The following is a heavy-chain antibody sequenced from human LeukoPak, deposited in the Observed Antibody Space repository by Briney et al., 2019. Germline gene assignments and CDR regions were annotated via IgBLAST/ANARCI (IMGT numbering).Heavy chain of an antibody. V-gene: IGHV4-34*01. Sequence: NASETLSLTCAVYGGSFSSYYWSWIRQPPGKGLEWIGEINHSGSTNYNPSLKSRVTISVDTSKNQFSLKLSSVTAADTAVYYCARGRDSSGYYYDVDYWGQGTLVTVSS. D-gene: IGHD3-22*01. CDR1: GGSFSSYY. CDR3: ARGRDSSGYYYDVDY. J-gene: IGHJ4*02. CDR2: INHSGST.